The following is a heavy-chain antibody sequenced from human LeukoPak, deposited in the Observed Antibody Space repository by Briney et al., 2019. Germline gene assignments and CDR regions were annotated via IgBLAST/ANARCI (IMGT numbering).Heavy chain of an antibody. CDR1: GFTFSDHY. V-gene: IGHV3-53*01. D-gene: IGHD5-18*01. CDR2: IYSGGST. CDR3: ARGDTAMGGDY. Sequence: KTGGSLRLSCAASGFTFSDHYIDWVRQAPGKGLEWVSVIYSGGSTYYADSVKGRFTISRDNSKNTLYLQMNSLRAEDTAVDYCARGDTAMGGDYWGQGTLVTVSS. J-gene: IGHJ4*02.